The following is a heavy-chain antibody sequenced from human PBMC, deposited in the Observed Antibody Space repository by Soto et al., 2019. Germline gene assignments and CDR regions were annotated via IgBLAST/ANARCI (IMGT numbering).Heavy chain of an antibody. CDR2: FDHSGGT. Sequence: SQTLSLTCAVDGGSFSAYYWSWIRHPPERRLESVWEFDHSGGTGNNPSLKCLFTVFVDTSKSQFSMMLTSVGAATRAAYFGPRGSVDSIDSSGFYEYLGQGTPIAFSS. J-gene: IGHJ4*01. CDR3: PRGSVDSIDSSGFYEY. D-gene: IGHD3-22*01. V-gene: IGHV4-34*01. CDR1: GGSFSAYY.